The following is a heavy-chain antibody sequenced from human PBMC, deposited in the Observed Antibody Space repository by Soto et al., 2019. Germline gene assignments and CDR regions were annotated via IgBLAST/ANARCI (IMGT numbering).Heavy chain of an antibody. CDR3: AKERFGELPLYYGMDV. CDR1: GFTFSSYA. CDR2: ISGSGGST. D-gene: IGHD3-10*01. J-gene: IGHJ6*02. V-gene: IGHV3-23*01. Sequence: HPGGSLRLSCAASGFTFSSYAMSWVRQAPGKGLEWVSAISGSGGSTYYADSVKGRFTISRDNSKNTLYLQMNSLRAEDTAVYYCAKERFGELPLYYGMDVWGQGTTVTVSS.